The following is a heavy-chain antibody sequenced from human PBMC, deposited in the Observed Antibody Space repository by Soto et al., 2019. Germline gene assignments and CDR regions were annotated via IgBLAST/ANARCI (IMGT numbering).Heavy chain of an antibody. D-gene: IGHD5-18*01. CDR3: VSLLYTYGYLEFDY. J-gene: IGHJ4*02. CDR1: GGTFSGFSGYT. CDR2: IIPIPGIS. Sequence: ASVKVSCKGSGGTFSGFSGYTISWVRQAPGQGLGWMGRIIPIPGISNYAQKFQGRVTITADKTTSIVYMELSSLRSEDTAIYYCVSLLYTYGYLEFDYWGRGTLVTVSS. V-gene: IGHV1-69*02.